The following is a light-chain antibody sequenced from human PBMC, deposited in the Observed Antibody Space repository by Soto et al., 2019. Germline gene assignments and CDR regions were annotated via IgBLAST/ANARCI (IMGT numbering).Light chain of an antibody. CDR3: QQYQNLWT. CDR1: QTISSW. V-gene: IGKV1-5*03. J-gene: IGKJ1*01. CDR2: KAS. Sequence: QMTQSPSTLSGSVGDRVTITCRASQTISSWLAWYQQKPGKAPKLLIYKASTLKSGVPSRFSGSGSGTEFTLTIGSLQSEDSAVYYCQQYQNLWTFGQGTKVDIK.